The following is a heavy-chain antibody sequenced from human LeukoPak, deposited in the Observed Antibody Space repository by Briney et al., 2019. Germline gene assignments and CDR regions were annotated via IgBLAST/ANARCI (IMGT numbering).Heavy chain of an antibody. V-gene: IGHV3-30-3*01. J-gene: IGHJ4*02. CDR2: ISYDGSNK. CDR3: AKDPMLAAGGTNYFDY. Sequence: GGSLRLSCAASGFTFSSYAMHWVRQAPGKGLEWVAVISYDGSNKYYADSVKGRFTISRENSKNTLYLQMNSLRTEDTAMYYCAKDPMLAAGGTNYFDYWGQGTLVTVS. CDR1: GFTFSSYA. D-gene: IGHD6-13*01.